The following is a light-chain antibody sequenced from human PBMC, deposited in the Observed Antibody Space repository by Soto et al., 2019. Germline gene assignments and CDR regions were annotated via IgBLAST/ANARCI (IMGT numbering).Light chain of an antibody. V-gene: IGKV1-27*01. CDR1: QGISNY. J-gene: IGKJ1*01. CDR2: AAS. CDR3: QKYNCAPWT. Sequence: DIQMTQSPSSLSASVGDRVTITCRASQGISNYLAWYQQKPGKVPKLLIYAASTLQSGVPSWFSGSGSGTDFTITISSLPPEDVAYYYCQKYNCAPWTFGQGTKVEIK.